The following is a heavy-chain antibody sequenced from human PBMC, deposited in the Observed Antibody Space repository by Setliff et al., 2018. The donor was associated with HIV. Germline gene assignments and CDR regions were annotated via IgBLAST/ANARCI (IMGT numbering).Heavy chain of an antibody. CDR2: MSPNSGSA. D-gene: IGHD4-4*01. CDR3: ARGVTTIQY. V-gene: IGHV1-8*02. Sequence: ASVKVSCKASGYTFTSFDINWVRQATGQGLEWMGWMSPNSGSAVYAPQFQGRVTMTRNTSISTAYVDMSSLRSEDTAVYYCARGVTTIQYWGQGSLVTVS. CDR1: GYTFTSFD. J-gene: IGHJ4*02.